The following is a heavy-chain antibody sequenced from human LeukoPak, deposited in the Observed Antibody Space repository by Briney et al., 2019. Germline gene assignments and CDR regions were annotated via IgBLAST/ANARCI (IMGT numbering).Heavy chain of an antibody. Sequence: RGSLRLSCAASGFTFSSYAMNWVRRAPGKGLEWVSSISDNGGSTYYADSVKGRFTISRDNSKNTLYLQMNSLRVEDTAVYYCAKEENSLSYDYWGQGTLVTVSS. V-gene: IGHV3-23*01. CDR2: ISDNGGST. CDR3: AKEENSLSYDY. J-gene: IGHJ4*02. D-gene: IGHD4-23*01. CDR1: GFTFSSYA.